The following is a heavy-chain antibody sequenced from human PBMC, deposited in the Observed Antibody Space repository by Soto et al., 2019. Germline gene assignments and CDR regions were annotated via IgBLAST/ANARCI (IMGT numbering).Heavy chain of an antibody. CDR1: GYTFSNYA. J-gene: IGHJ4*02. CDR2: ISADGGDA. D-gene: IGHD6-6*01. V-gene: IGHV1-18*01. Sequence: QVQLVQSGAEVKKPGASVKVSCGTSGYTFSNYALSWVRQAPGQGLEWMGWISADGGDARYSQRFQGRVTMTTDISTSTAHMELRSLTAADTAVYYCARDPGVPGRVHDYGDYWGQGILLTVSS. CDR3: ARDPGVPGRVHDYGDY.